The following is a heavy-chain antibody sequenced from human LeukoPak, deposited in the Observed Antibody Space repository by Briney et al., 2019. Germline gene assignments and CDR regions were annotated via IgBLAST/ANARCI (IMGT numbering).Heavy chain of an antibody. CDR3: AKDPRGSYYYYGMDV. D-gene: IGHD5-12*01. V-gene: IGHV3-66*01. J-gene: IGHJ6*02. CDR1: GFTFSSYA. Sequence: GGSLRLSCAASGFTFSSYAMSWVRQAPGKGLEWVSVIYSGGSTYYADSVKGRFTISRDNSKNTLYPQMNSLRAEDTAVYYCAKDPRGSYYYYGMDVWGQGTTVTVSS. CDR2: IYSGGST.